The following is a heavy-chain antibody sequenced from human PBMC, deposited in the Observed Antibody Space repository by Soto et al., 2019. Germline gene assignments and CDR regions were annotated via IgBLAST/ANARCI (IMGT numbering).Heavy chain of an antibody. D-gene: IGHD6-13*01. Sequence: EVQLVESGGGLVQPGGSLRLSCAASGFTFSRYWMHWVRQAPGKGLVWVSRIKSDGSSTTYADSVKGRFTISRDNTKNTLYLQMNSLRAEDTALYYCVRHQGRAATDYYDAFNIWGQGTMVTVSS. CDR1: GFTFSRYW. CDR3: VRHQGRAATDYYDAFNI. CDR2: IKSDGSST. V-gene: IGHV3-74*01. J-gene: IGHJ3*02.